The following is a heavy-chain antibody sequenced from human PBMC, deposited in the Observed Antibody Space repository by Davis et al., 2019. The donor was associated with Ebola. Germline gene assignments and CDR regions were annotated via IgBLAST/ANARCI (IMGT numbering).Heavy chain of an antibody. J-gene: IGHJ3*02. D-gene: IGHD6-19*01. CDR2: ISYDGSNK. Sequence: GESLKISCAASGSTFSSYGMHWVRQAPGKGLEWVAVISYDGSNKYYADSVKGRFTISRDNSKNTLYLQMNSLTAEDTAVYYCARKTDYSSAEDAFDIWGQGTMVTVSS. CDR3: ARKTDYSSAEDAFDI. CDR1: GSTFSSYG. V-gene: IGHV3-30*03.